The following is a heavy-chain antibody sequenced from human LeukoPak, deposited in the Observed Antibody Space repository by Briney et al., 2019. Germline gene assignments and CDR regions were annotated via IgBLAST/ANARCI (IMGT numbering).Heavy chain of an antibody. CDR1: GGSISSGGYY. CDR3: AREAPFWSGYYTKGSGYYYYYMDV. J-gene: IGHJ6*03. D-gene: IGHD3-3*01. CDR2: IYYSGST. V-gene: IGHV4-31*03. Sequence: PSETLPLTCTVSGGSISSGGYYWSWIRQHPGKGLEWIGYIYYSGSTYYNPSLKSRVTISVDTSKNQFSLKLSSVTAADTAVYYCAREAPFWSGYYTKGSGYYYYYMDVWGKGTTVTVSS.